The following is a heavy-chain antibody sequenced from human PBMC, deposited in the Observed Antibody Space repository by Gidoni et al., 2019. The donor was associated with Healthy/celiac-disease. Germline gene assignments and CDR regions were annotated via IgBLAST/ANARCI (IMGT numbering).Heavy chain of an antibody. CDR2: IRGSGGST. J-gene: IGHJ6*02. V-gene: IGHV3-23*01. CDR3: ANSVRPKGYCSGGSCSEIGYYYYYGMDV. CDR1: GFTFSSYA. Sequence: EVQLLESGGGLVQPGGSLRLSCAASGFTFSSYAMSWVRQAPGKGLEWVSAIRGSGGSTYYADSVKGRFTISRDNSKNTLYLQMNSLRAEDTAVYYCANSVRPKGYCSGGSCSEIGYYYYYGMDVWGQGTTVTVSS. D-gene: IGHD2-15*01.